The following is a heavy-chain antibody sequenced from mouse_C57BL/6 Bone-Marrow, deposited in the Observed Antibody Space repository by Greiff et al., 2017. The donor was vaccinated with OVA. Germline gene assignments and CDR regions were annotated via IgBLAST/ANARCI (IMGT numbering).Heavy chain of an antibody. CDR3: TRDYYGSTPFGY. CDR1: GYTFTDYE. J-gene: IGHJ2*01. D-gene: IGHD1-1*01. Sequence: QVHVKQSGAELVRPGASVTLSCKASGYTFTDYEMHWVKQTPVHGLEWIGAIDPETGGTAYNQKFKGKAILTADKSSSTAYMELRSLTSEDSAVYYCTRDYYGSTPFGYWGQGTTLTVSS. V-gene: IGHV1-15*01. CDR2: IDPETGGT.